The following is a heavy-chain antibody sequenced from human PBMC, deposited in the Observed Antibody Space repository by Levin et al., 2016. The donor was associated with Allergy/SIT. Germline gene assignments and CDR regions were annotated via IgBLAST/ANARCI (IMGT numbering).Heavy chain of an antibody. CDR3: VKDLSYSGYDSGY. Sequence: GESLKISCAASGFTFSSYSMNWVRQALGKGLEWVSSITSSSSYIYYADSVKGRFTISRDNAKNSLYLQMNSLRAEDTAVYYCVKDLSYSGYDSGYWGQGTLVTVSS. D-gene: IGHD5-12*01. CDR2: ITSSSSYI. J-gene: IGHJ4*02. CDR1: GFTFSSYS. V-gene: IGHV3-21*01.